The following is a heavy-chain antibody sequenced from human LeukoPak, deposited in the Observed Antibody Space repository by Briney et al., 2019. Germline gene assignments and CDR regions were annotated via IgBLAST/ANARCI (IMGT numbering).Heavy chain of an antibody. CDR2: VRGGGGNT. CDR3: ARGPHYVKSSGSYYFGGDY. V-gene: IGHV3-23*01. D-gene: IGHD3-10*01. CDR1: GLTFSNYA. J-gene: IGHJ4*02. Sequence: GGSLRLSCAASGLTFSNYAMSWVRQAPGKGLEWVSAVRGGGGNTNYADSVKGRFTISRDNSKNTLYLQMNSLRAEDTAVYYCARGPHYVKSSGSYYFGGDYWGQGTLVTVSS.